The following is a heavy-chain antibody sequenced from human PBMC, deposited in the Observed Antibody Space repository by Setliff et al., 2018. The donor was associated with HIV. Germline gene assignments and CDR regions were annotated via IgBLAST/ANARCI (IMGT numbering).Heavy chain of an antibody. D-gene: IGHD2-8*01. CDR3: ARPTTGLGGGAAFDI. V-gene: IGHV4-39*01. J-gene: IGHJ3*02. CDR1: GGSVDSRDYY. CDR2: ILYGGTT. Sequence: KPSETLSLTCAVSGGSVDSRDYYWGWIRQPPGKGLEWIGNILYGGTTYYTPPLKSRVSISVDTSRNQFSLRLNSVTAADTAVYYCARPTTGLGGGAAFDIWGQGTMVTVSS.